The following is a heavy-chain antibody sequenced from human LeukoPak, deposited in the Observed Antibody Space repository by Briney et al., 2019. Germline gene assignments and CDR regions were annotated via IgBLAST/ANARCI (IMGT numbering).Heavy chain of an antibody. CDR2: ISYDGSNK. V-gene: IGHV3-30*04. CDR1: GFTFSSYA. CDR3: ARANLYPYFDY. J-gene: IGHJ4*02. Sequence: GGSLRLSCAASGFTFSSYAMHWVRQAPGKGLEWVAVISYDGSNKYYADSVKGRFTISRDNAKNSLYLQMNSLRAEDTAVYYCARANLYPYFDYWGQGTLVTVSS. D-gene: IGHD1-14*01.